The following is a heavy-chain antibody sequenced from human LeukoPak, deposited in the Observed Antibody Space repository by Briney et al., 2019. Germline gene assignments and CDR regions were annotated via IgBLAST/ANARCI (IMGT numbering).Heavy chain of an antibody. D-gene: IGHD2-2*01. CDR1: GGSFSGYY. CDR3: VKLGVVGIDQNWFDP. J-gene: IGHJ5*02. V-gene: IGHV4-34*01. Sequence: SSETLSLTCAVYGGSFSGYYWSWIRQPPGKGLEWIGEINHSGSTNYNPSLKSRVTISVDTSKNQFSLKLSSVTAADTAVYYCVKLGVVGIDQNWFDPWGQGTLVTVSS. CDR2: INHSGST.